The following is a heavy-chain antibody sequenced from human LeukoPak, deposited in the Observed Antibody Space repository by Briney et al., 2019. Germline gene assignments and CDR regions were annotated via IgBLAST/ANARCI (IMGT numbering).Heavy chain of an antibody. CDR2: ISESRDDA. J-gene: IGHJ4*02. V-gene: IGHV3-23*01. Sequence: GGSLRLSCAASGFTFSDYAMSWVPQAPGKGLEWVSSISESRDDADNADSVKGRFTISRDNSNNTLYLQMNSLRAEDTAVYYCARDYPGDSMLWEDYFEYWGQGTLVTVSS. CDR1: GFTFSDYA. CDR3: ARDYPGDSMLWEDYFEY. D-gene: IGHD3-10*02.